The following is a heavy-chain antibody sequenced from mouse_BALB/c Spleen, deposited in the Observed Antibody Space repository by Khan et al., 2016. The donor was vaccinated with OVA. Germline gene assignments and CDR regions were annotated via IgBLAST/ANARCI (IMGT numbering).Heavy chain of an antibody. CDR3: ASDGSRYNYAMDY. V-gene: IGHV3-2*02. CDR2: ISSSGST. Sequence: EVKLLESGPGLVKPSQSPSLTCTVTGYSITSDYAWNWIRQFPGNKLEWMGYISSSGSTNYNPALKSRIPITRDTSKNQFFLQLNSVTTEDTATYYCASDGSRYNYAMDYWGQGTSVTVSS. CDR1: GYSITSDYA. J-gene: IGHJ4*01. D-gene: IGHD2-3*01.